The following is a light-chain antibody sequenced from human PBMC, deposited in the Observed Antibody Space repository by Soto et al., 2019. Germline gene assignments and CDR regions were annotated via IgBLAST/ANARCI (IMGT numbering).Light chain of an antibody. CDR2: GAS. CDR1: QSVGCSY. V-gene: IGKV3-20*01. J-gene: IGKJ2*01. CDR3: QQYGSSPPYT. Sequence: IVLTQSPGTLSLSPGERATLSCRASQSVGCSYLAWYQQKPGQAPRLLIYGASSRATGIPDRFSGSGSGTDFTLTISRLEPEDFAVYYCQQYGSSPPYTFGQGTKLEIK.